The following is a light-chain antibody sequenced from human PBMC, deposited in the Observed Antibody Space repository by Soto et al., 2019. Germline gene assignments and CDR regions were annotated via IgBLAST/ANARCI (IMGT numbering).Light chain of an antibody. J-gene: IGKJ1*01. CDR1: QDIGRR. CDR3: LQVYSFPRT. V-gene: IGKV1-12*01. Sequence: DIQMTQSPSSVSASIGDRVTITCRASQDIGRRLAWFQQKPGKAPKYLIQAASSLQGGVPSTFSGSGSGTDFTLTINTLHHEDFATYYCLQVYSFPRTFGQGTKVEIK. CDR2: AAS.